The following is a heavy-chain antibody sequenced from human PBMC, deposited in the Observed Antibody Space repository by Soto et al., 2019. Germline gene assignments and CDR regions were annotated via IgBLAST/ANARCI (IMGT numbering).Heavy chain of an antibody. CDR3: ASVNTVRSWDYDGMDI. CDR2: IRHDGSND. Sequence: QLHLVESGGGVVQPGASVRLSCEASGFTFSAFGMHWVRQAPGKGLEWVAGIRHDGSNDYYSDFEKGRLTISRDNSRDTLYLQINSLRADDSAVYYCASVNTVRSWDYDGMDIWGQGTTVTVSS. V-gene: IGHV3-33*03. D-gene: IGHD3-10*01. J-gene: IGHJ6*02. CDR1: GFTFSAFG.